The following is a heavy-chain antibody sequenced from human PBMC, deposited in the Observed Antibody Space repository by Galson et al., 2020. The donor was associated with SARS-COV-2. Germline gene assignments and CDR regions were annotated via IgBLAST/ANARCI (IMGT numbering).Heavy chain of an antibody. J-gene: IGHJ4*02. D-gene: IGHD5-18*01. CDR2: ISWNSGSI. CDR1: GFLFDDYA. CDR3: AKVCGYSYGSCFEY. V-gene: IGHV3-9*01. Sequence: GGSLRLSCAASGFLFDDYAMHWVRQAPRKGLEWVSGISWNSGSIGYADSVKGRFTISRDNAKNSLYLQMNSLRAEDTALYYCAKVCGYSYGSCFEYWGQGTLVTVSS.